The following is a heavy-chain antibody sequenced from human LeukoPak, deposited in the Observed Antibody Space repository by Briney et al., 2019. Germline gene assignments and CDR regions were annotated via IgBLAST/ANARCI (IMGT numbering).Heavy chain of an antibody. Sequence: GGSLRLSCAASGFTFSNYVMSWVRQAPGKGLEWVSGITASGGSTYYADSVKGRFTISRDNSKNTLYLQMNSLRAADTAVYYCARTIVAKGYGLDVWGQGTTVTVSS. CDR1: GFTFSNYV. CDR2: ITASGGST. D-gene: IGHD5-12*01. J-gene: IGHJ6*02. V-gene: IGHV3-23*01. CDR3: ARTIVAKGYGLDV.